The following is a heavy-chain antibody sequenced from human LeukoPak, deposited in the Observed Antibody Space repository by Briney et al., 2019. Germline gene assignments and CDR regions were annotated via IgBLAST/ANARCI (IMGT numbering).Heavy chain of an antibody. D-gene: IGHD2-2*01. CDR3: AREGVVPAASNFY. J-gene: IGHJ4*02. Sequence: GGSLRLSCAASGFTFSSYSMNWVRQAPGKGLEWVSSICSSSSYIYYADSVKGRFTISRDNAKNSLNLQMNSLRAEDTAVYYCAREGVVPAASNFYWGEGTLVTVSS. CDR1: GFTFSSYS. V-gene: IGHV3-21*01. CDR2: ICSSSSYI.